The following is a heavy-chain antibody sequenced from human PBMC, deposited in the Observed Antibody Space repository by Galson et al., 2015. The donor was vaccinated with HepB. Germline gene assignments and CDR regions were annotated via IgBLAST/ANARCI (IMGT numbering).Heavy chain of an antibody. CDR3: VRDDALWSWYFDS. Sequence: SLRLSCAAAGFTFGAYEMNWVRQAPGKGLEWISYISSNGYMIYYAESVKGGFTVSRDNARDSLYLQMNSLRVEDTAVYYCVRDDALWSWYFDSWGQGILVTVSS. CDR1: GFTFGAYE. J-gene: IGHJ4*02. V-gene: IGHV3-48*03. D-gene: IGHD3-10*01. CDR2: ISSNGYMI.